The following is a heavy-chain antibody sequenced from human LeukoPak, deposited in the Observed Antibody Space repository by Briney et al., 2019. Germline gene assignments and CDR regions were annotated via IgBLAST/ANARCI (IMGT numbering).Heavy chain of an antibody. J-gene: IGHJ4*02. CDR2: IKSKTDGGTT. V-gene: IGHV3-15*01. CDR3: TTEERVSSGYCSGGSCYIDY. CDR1: AFTFSNAW. D-gene: IGHD2-15*01. Sequence: GGSLRLSCAASAFTFSNAWMNWVRQAPGKGLEWVGRIKSKTDGGTTDYAAPVKGRVTISRDDSKNTLYLQMNSLKTEDTAVYYCTTEERVSSGYCSGGSCYIDYWGRGTLVTVSS.